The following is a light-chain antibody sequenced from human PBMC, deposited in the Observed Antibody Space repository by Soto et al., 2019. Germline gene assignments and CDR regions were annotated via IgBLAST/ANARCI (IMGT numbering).Light chain of an antibody. CDR1: ESVSSSY. CDR3: QQYGSSPPYT. V-gene: IGKV3-20*01. J-gene: IGKJ2*01. Sequence: EIVLTQSPGTLSLSPGERATLSCRASESVSSSYLAWYQQKPGQAPRLLIYGASSRATGLPDRFSGSGSGIDFTLTISRLEPEDFAVYYCQQYGSSPPYTFGQGTKLEIK. CDR2: GAS.